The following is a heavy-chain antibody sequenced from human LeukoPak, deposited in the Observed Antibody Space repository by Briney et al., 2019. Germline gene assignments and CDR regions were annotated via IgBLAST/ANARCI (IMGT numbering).Heavy chain of an antibody. CDR2: INPNSGGT. D-gene: IGHD3-22*01. CDR1: GYTFTGYY. CDR3: AREGGPNYYDSSGYYPYWFDP. Sequence: GASVKVSCKASGYTFTGYYMHWVRQAPGQGLEWMGWINPNSGGTNYAQKFQGRVTMTRDTSISTAYMELSSLKYDDTAVYYCAREGGPNYYDSSGYYPYWFDPWGQGTLVTVSS. V-gene: IGHV1-2*02. J-gene: IGHJ5*02.